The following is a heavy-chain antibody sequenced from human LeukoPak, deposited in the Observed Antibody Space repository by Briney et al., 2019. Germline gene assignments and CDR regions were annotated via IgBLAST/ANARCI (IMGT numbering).Heavy chain of an antibody. D-gene: IGHD3-16*02. J-gene: IGHJ4*02. Sequence: GGSLRLSCAASGFAFGDFYMTWIRQAPGKGLEWVSYISSSSSAIYYADSVRGRFTISRDNAKNSLYLQMNSLRAEDTALYYCARDIGVWGTYRRGAFDYWGQGILVTVSS. CDR1: GFAFGDFY. CDR3: ARDIGVWGTYRRGAFDY. CDR2: ISSSSSAI. V-gene: IGHV3-11*01.